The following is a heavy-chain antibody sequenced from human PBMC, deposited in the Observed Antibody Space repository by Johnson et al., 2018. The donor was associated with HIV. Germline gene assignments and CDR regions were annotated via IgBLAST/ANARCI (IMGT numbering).Heavy chain of an antibody. J-gene: IGHJ3*02. CDR3: VRGRIVDLRGGGFDI. D-gene: IGHD1-26*01. V-gene: IGHV3-11*04. CDR1: GFTFSDYY. Sequence: VRLVESGGGLVKPGGSLRLSCAAPGFTFSDYYMSWIRQAPGKGLEWVSYISSSGSTIYYADSVKGRVTISRDNSNNTLHLQMSSLRAEDTAIYYCVRGRIVDLRGGGFDIWGQGTRVIVSS. CDR2: ISSSGSTI.